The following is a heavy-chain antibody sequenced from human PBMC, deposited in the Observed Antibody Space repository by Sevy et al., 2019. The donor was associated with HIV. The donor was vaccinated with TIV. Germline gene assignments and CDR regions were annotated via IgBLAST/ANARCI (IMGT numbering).Heavy chain of an antibody. D-gene: IGHD6-19*01. CDR3: ARDYNSGWRKFNLFDP. J-gene: IGHJ5*02. V-gene: IGHV3-21*01. CDR2: ISSTSSYI. Sequence: GGSLRLSCAASGFTFSTYSMNWVRQAPGKGLEWVSSISSTSSYIDYAYSVKGRFTISRDNAKYSLYLQMNNLRAEDTAVYYCARDYNSGWRKFNLFDPWGQGTLVTVSS. CDR1: GFTFSTYS.